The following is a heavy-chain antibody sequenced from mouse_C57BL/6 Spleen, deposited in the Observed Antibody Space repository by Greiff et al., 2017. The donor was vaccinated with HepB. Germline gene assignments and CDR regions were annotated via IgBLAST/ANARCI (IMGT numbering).Heavy chain of an antibody. CDR3: ARKEDSSGYVDWFAY. CDR1: GYTFTDYY. V-gene: IGHV1-19*01. D-gene: IGHD3-2*02. Sequence: EVQLQQSGPVLVKPGASVKMSCKASGYTFTDYYMNWVKQSHGKSLEWIGVINPYNGGTSYNQKFKGKATLTVDKSSSTAYMELNSLTSEDSAVYYCARKEDSSGYVDWFAYWGQGTLVTVSA. J-gene: IGHJ3*01. CDR2: INPYNGGT.